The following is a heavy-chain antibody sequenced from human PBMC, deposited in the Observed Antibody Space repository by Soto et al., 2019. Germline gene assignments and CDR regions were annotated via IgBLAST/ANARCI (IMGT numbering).Heavy chain of an antibody. D-gene: IGHD3-10*01. J-gene: IGHJ6*02. CDR1: GGSISSGGYS. Sequence: QLQLQESGSGLVKPSQTLSLTCAVSGGSISSGGYSWSWIRQPPGKGLEWIGYIYHSGSTYYNPSLKSRVTISVDRSKNQFSLKLSSVTAADTAVYHCARGYGSGNYYYGMDVWGQGTTVTVSS. CDR3: ARGYGSGNYYYGMDV. CDR2: IYHSGST. V-gene: IGHV4-30-2*01.